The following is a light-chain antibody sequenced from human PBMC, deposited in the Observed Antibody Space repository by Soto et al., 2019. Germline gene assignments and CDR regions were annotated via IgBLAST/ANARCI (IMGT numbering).Light chain of an antibody. CDR3: QLDGDSSPGYT. Sequence: EIVLTQSPATLPLSPRDRATLSCRASPSISSSYLAWSQQKPGQAPRLLLYGVSNRATGIPDRFPGSGSGADFTLTISRLESEDFAVYYGQLDGDSSPGYTSGEGTTLEI. J-gene: IGKJ2*01. CDR2: GVS. V-gene: IGKV3-20*01. CDR1: PSISSSY.